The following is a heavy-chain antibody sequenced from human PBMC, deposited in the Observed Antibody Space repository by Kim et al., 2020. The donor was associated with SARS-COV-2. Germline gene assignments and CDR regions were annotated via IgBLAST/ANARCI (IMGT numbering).Heavy chain of an antibody. D-gene: IGHD3-22*01. V-gene: IGHV5-51*01. CDR3: ARPVPVYDSSGYYGQGAFDI. J-gene: IGHJ3*02. Sequence: GESLKISCKGSGYSFTSYWIGWVRQMPGKGLEWMGIIYPGDSDTRYSPSFQGQVTISADKSISTAYLQWSSLKASDTAMYYCARPVPVYDSSGYYGQGAFDIWGQGTMVTVSS. CDR2: IYPGDSDT. CDR1: GYSFTSYW.